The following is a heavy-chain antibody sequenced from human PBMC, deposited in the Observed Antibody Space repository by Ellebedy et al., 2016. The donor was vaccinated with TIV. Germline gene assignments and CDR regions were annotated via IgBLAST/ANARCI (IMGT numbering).Heavy chain of an antibody. CDR3: AKGRKQQVPRSGYFDL. CDR2: ISATAGSK. CDR1: GFSFSSYA. V-gene: IGHV3-23*01. Sequence: GESLKISXAASGFSFSSYAMYWVRQAPGKGLEWVSSISATAGSKYYADSVKGRFTISRDNSKNALSLQMSSLRAEDTAVYYCAKGRKQQVPRSGYFDLWGRGTRVTVSS. J-gene: IGHJ2*01. D-gene: IGHD5-18*01.